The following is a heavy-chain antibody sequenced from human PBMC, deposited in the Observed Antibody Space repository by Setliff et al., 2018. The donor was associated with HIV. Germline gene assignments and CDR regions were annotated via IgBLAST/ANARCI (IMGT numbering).Heavy chain of an antibody. CDR2: VNPKFGGT. CDR1: GYTFTDYY. V-gene: IGHV1-2*02. D-gene: IGHD3-3*01. J-gene: IGHJ4*02. Sequence: ASVKVFCKASGYTFTDYYFHWVRQAPGQGLEWMGWVNPKFGGTLYAQKFRGRVTMTRDMSINTVYLELSSLSSDDTAVYYCARDLSTHWSGYSLGFWGPGTLVTVSS. CDR3: ARDLSTHWSGYSLGF.